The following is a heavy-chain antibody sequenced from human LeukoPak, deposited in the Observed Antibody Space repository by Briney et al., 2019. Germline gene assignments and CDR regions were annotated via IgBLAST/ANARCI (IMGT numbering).Heavy chain of an antibody. CDR1: GFPFSDYV. Sequence: GGSLRLSCAASGFPFSDYVMHWVRQAPGKGLEWVSYISSSGSTIYYADSVKGRFTISRDNAKNSLYLQMNSLRAEDTAVYYCASGSGSFILDYWGQGTLVTVSS. D-gene: IGHD1-26*01. CDR3: ASGSGSFILDY. J-gene: IGHJ4*02. CDR2: ISSSGSTI. V-gene: IGHV3-48*03.